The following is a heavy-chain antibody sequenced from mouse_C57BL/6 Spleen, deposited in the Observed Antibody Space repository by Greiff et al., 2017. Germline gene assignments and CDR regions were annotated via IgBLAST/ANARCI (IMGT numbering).Heavy chain of an antibody. CDR1: GFTFSDYY. V-gene: IGHV5-16*01. J-gene: IGHJ4*01. Sequence: EVMLVESEGGLVQPGSSMKLSCTASGFTFSDYYMAWVRQVPEKGLEWVANINYDGSSTYYLDSLKSRFIISRDNAKNILYLQMSSLKSEDTATYYCARGNYAMDDWGQGTSVTVSS. CDR2: INYDGSST. CDR3: ARGNYAMDD.